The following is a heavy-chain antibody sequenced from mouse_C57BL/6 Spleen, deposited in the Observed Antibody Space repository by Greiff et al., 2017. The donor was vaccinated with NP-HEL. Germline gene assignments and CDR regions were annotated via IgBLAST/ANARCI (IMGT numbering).Heavy chain of an antibody. J-gene: IGHJ2*01. D-gene: IGHD1-1*01. CDR1: GYTFTSYW. CDR2: IYPGSGST. V-gene: IGHV1-55*01. Sequence: QVHVKQPGAELVKPGASVKMSCKASGYTFTSYWITWVKQRPGQGLEWIGDIYPGSGSTNYNEKFKSKATLTVDTSSSTAYMQLSSLTSEDSAVYYCARGDYGSSPWYFDYWGQGTTLTVSS. CDR3: ARGDYGSSPWYFDY.